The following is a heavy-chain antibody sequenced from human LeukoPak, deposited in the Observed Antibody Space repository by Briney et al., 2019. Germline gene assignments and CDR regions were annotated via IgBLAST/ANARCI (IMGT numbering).Heavy chain of an antibody. Sequence: GASVKVSCKASGYTFTAYNMHWVRQAPGQGPEWMGWINPNNGGIHYAQKFQGRVTMTRDTSITTAYMELSRLSSDNTAVYYCARTMGPTVGGFWGQGTLVTVSS. CDR3: ARTMGPTVGGF. CDR1: GYTFTAYN. CDR2: INPNNGGI. J-gene: IGHJ4*02. V-gene: IGHV1-2*02. D-gene: IGHD3-10*01.